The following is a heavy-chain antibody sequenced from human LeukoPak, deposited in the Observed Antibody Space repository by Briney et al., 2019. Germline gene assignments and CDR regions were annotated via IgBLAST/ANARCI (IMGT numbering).Heavy chain of an antibody. Sequence: PGGSLRLSCAASGFTVSSNYMSWVRQAPGKGLEWVSVIYSGGSTYYADSVKGRFTISRDNSKNTLYLQMNSLRAEDTAVYYCARVPYGDYFDYWGQGTLVTVSS. J-gene: IGHJ4*02. D-gene: IGHD4-17*01. CDR1: GFTVSSNY. V-gene: IGHV3-53*01. CDR2: IYSGGST. CDR3: ARVPYGDYFDY.